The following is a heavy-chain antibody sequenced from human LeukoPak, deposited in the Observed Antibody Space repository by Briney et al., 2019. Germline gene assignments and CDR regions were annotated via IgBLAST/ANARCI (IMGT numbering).Heavy chain of an antibody. D-gene: IGHD3-22*01. CDR1: GFTFTNYA. CDR2: ISGSGGTT. J-gene: IGHJ3*02. CDR3: AKDLSYYDSSGYSSDAFDI. Sequence: GGSLRLSCAASGFTFTNYAMSWVRQAPGKGLEWVSGISGSGGTTYYADSVKGRFTISRDNSKNTLYLQMNSLRAEDTAVYYCAKDLSYYDSSGYSSDAFDIWGQGTMVTVSS. V-gene: IGHV3-23*01.